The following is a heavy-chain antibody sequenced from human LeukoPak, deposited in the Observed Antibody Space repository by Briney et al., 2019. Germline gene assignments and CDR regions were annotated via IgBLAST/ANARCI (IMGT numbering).Heavy chain of an antibody. CDR1: VFTFSSYS. CDR3: ARDQAVAGTGPLD. J-gene: IGHJ4*02. CDR2: ISSSSSYI. V-gene: IGHV3-21*01. D-gene: IGHD6-19*01. Sequence: PGGSLRLSCAASVFTFSSYSMNWVRQAPGKGLEWVSSISSSSSYIYYADSVKGRFTISRDNAKNSLYLQMNSLRAEDTAVYYCARDQAVAGTGPLDWGQGPLVTVPS.